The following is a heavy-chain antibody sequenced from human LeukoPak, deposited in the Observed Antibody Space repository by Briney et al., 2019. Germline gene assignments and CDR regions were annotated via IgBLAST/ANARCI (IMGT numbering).Heavy chain of an antibody. Sequence: PGGSLRLSCAASGFTFSNAWMSWIRQPPGKGLEWIGYIYYSGSTNYNPSLKSRVTISVDTSKNQFSLKLSSVTAADTAVYYCATQKRGTVAYYYYYMDVWGKGTTVTVSS. CDR3: ATQKRGTVAYYYYYMDV. D-gene: IGHD1-1*01. CDR2: IYYSGST. V-gene: IGHV4-59*01. J-gene: IGHJ6*03. CDR1: GFTFSNAW.